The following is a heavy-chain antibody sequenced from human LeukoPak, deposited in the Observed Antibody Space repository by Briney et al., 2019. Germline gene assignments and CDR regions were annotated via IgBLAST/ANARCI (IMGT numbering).Heavy chain of an antibody. J-gene: IGHJ4*02. Sequence: GGSLRLSCAASGFTFSSYSMNWVRQAPGKGLEWVSVIYSGGSTYYADSVKGRFTISRDNSKNTLYLQMNSLRAEDTAVYYCARRRGTFLDYWGQGTLVTVSS. V-gene: IGHV3-66*01. CDR2: IYSGGST. CDR3: ARRRGTFLDY. CDR1: GFTFSSYS. D-gene: IGHD2/OR15-2a*01.